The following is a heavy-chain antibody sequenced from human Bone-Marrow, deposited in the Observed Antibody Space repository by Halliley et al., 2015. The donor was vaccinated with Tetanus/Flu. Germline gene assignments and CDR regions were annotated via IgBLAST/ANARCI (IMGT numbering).Heavy chain of an antibody. D-gene: IGHD5-18*01. V-gene: IGHV4-59*01. CDR3: ARRDTVDAFDV. J-gene: IGHJ3*01. CDR2: FYHSGTT. Sequence: LEWIAYFYHSGTTDHNPSLKSRVTISVDTSKNQFSLKLSSVTAADTAVYYCARRDTVDAFDVWGQGAMVTVSS.